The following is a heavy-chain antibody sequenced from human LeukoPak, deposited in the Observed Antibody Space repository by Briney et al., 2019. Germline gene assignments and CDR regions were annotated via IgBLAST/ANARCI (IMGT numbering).Heavy chain of an antibody. CDR2: TYYRSNWYN. J-gene: IGHJ4*02. CDR1: GDSVSSNNAA. CDR3: ALGAAGTYNY. V-gene: IGHV6-1*01. D-gene: IGHD6-13*01. Sequence: SHTLSLTCVISGDSVSSNNAAWNWIRQSPSRGLEWLGRTYYRSNWYNDYAASVKSRITSKPDTSKNQFSLQLNSVTPEDTDVYYCALGAAGTYNYWGQGTLVTVSS.